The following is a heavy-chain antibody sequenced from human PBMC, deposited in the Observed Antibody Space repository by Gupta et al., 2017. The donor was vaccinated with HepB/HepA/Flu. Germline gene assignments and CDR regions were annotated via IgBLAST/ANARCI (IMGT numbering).Heavy chain of an antibody. Sequence: QVQLVESGGGVVQPGRSLRLSCAASGFTFSSYGMHWVRQAPGKGLEWVAVIWYDGSNKYYADSVKGRFTISRDNSKNTLYLQMNSLRAEDTAVYYCARDSSGYYRYFDYWGQGTLVTVSS. V-gene: IGHV3-33*01. CDR2: IWYDGSNK. D-gene: IGHD3-22*01. CDR3: ARDSSGYYRYFDY. J-gene: IGHJ4*02. CDR1: GFTFSSYG.